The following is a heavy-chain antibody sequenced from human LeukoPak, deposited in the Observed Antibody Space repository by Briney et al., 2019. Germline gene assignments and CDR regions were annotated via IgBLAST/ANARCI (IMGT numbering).Heavy chain of an antibody. J-gene: IGHJ4*02. V-gene: IGHV3-7*01. CDR3: ASKQGDY. CDR1: GFTFNSYW. CDR2: ISPDGSGK. Sequence: GGSLRLSCAASGFTFNSYWMIWVRQAPGKGLEWVANISPDGSGKYYVDSVKGRFTISRDNAKKSLYLQMNSLRAEDTAVYYCASKQGDYWGQGTLVTASS.